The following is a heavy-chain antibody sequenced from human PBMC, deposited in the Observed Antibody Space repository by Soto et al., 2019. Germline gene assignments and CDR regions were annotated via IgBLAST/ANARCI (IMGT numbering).Heavy chain of an antibody. CDR2: INSDGSST. J-gene: IGHJ3*02. V-gene: IGHV3-74*01. CDR1: GFTFSGYW. D-gene: IGHD4-17*01. Sequence: GGSLRLSCAASGFTFSGYWMHWVRQAPGKGLVWVSRINSDGSSTSYADSVKGRFTISRDNAKNTLYLQMNSLRAEDTAVYYCERVNDYGDDAFDIWGQGTMVTVSS. CDR3: ERVNDYGDDAFDI.